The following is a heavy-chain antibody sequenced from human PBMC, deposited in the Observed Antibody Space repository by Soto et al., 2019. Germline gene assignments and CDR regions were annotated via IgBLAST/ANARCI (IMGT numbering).Heavy chain of an antibody. J-gene: IGHJ4*02. D-gene: IGHD1-26*01. V-gene: IGHV3-23*01. CDR2: ISGSGDST. Sequence: EVQLLESGGGLVQPGGSLRLSCAASGFTFSSYAMRWVRQAPVQGLEWVSAISGSGDSTYYADSVKGRFTISRDNSKHTLYLQMNSLSAEDAAVYYCARRGSGSYYDYWGQGTLVTVSS. CDR1: GFTFSSYA. CDR3: ARRGSGSYYDY.